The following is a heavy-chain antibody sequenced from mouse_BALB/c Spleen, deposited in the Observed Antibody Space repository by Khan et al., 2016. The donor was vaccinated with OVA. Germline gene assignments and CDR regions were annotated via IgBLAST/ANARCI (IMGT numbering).Heavy chain of an antibody. CDR2: IYPGNSDT. V-gene: IGHV1-5*01. J-gene: IGHJ2*01. CDR1: GYTFTNYW. Sequence: VQLKQPGTVLARPGASVKMCCKGSGYTFTNYWMHWVKQRPGQGLEWIGAIYPGNSDTNYNQKFKGRAKPTAVTSTSTANMELNSLTKEDSAVYYRTRKGLGNYGSGHYWGHGTTLAVSS. D-gene: IGHD2-1*01. CDR3: TRKGLGNYGSGHY.